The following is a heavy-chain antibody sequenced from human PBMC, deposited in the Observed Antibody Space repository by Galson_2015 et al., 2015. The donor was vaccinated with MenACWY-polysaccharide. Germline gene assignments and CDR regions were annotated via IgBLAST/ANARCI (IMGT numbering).Heavy chain of an antibody. J-gene: IGHJ4*02. V-gene: IGHV4-30-2*01. Sequence: TLSLTCAVSGGSISSGGYSWSWIRQPPGKGLEWIGYIYHSGSTYYNPSLKSRVTISVDRSKNQFSLKLSSVTAADTAVYYCARAGCSGGSCYFDHWGQGTLVTVSS. CDR2: IYHSGST. CDR3: ARAGCSGGSCYFDH. D-gene: IGHD2-15*01. CDR1: GGSISSGGYS.